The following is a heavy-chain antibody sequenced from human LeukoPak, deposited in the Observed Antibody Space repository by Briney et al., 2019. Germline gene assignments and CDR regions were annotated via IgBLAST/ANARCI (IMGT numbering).Heavy chain of an antibody. V-gene: IGHV3-23*01. CDR3: AKDRRTDYRGAWY. D-gene: IGHD6-19*01. CDR2: ISGSGGST. CDR1: GFTFSSYA. Sequence: GRSLSLSCAASGFTFSSYAMTWVRQAPGKGLEWVSTISGSGGSTHYADSAKGRFTISRDNSKNTLYLQMNSLRAGDTAVYYCAKDRRTDYRGAWYWGQGTLVSVSS. J-gene: IGHJ4*02.